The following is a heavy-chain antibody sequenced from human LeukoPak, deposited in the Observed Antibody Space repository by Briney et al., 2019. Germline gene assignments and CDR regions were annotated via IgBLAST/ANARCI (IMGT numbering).Heavy chain of an antibody. V-gene: IGHV4-61*01. CDR1: GGSISSSSYY. J-gene: IGHJ5*01. Sequence: PSETLSLTCTVSGGSISSSSYYWSWIRQPPGKGLEWIGYIYYSGSTNYNPSLKSRVTISVDTSKNQFSLKLSSVTAADTAVYYCARVRFGGATEWFDSWGQGTLVTVSS. D-gene: IGHD1-26*01. CDR3: ARVRFGGATEWFDS. CDR2: IYYSGST.